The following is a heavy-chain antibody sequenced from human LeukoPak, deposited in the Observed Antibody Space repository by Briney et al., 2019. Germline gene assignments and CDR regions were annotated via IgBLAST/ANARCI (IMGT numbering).Heavy chain of an antibody. D-gene: IGHD3-10*01. CDR3: ARGVHDVRGAHYYYGMDV. V-gene: IGHV4-30-2*01. Sequence: MSSETLSLTCAVSGGSISSGGYSWSWIRQPPGKGLEWIGYIYHSGSTYHNPSLKSRVTISVDRSKNQFSLKLSSVTAADTAVYYCARGVHDVRGAHYYYGMDVWGQGTTVTVSS. CDR2: IYHSGST. J-gene: IGHJ6*02. CDR1: GGSISSGGYS.